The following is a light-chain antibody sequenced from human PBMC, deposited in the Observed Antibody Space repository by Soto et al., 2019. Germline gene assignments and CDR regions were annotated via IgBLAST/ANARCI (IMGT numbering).Light chain of an antibody. CDR3: QKYNSAPNT. Sequence: DVQMTQSPSSLSASVGDRATITCRASRDISSSLAWYQQKPGKVPKLLIYAASTLHAGVQSRFSGSGSGTFFPLTINSLQPEDVATYYCQKYNSAPNTFGRGTRLDIK. CDR1: RDISSS. J-gene: IGKJ2*01. CDR2: AAS. V-gene: IGKV1-27*01.